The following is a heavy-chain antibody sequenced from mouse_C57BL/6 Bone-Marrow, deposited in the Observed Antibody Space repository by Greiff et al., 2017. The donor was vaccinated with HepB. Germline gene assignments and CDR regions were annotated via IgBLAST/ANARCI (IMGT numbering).Heavy chain of an antibody. CDR1: GFTFSDYY. Sequence: DVQLVESGGGLVQPGGSLKLSCAASGFTFSDYYMYWVRQTPEKRLEWVAYISNGGGRTYYPDTVKGRFPISRDNAKNTLYLQMSRLKSADTAMYYGARGPIYYGNYGYAMDYWGQGTSVTVSS. CDR3: ARGPIYYGNYGYAMDY. CDR2: ISNGGGRT. D-gene: IGHD2-1*01. V-gene: IGHV5-12*01. J-gene: IGHJ4*01.